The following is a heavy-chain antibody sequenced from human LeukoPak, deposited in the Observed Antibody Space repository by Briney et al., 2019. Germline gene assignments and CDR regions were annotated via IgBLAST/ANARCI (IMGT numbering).Heavy chain of an antibody. CDR1: GFTFSSYE. CDR3: ARASPSGYDY. V-gene: IGHV3-48*03. J-gene: IGHJ4*02. CDR2: ISSSGTTI. Sequence: PGGSLRLSCAASGFTFSSYEMNWVRQAPGKGLEWVSYISSSGTTIYYPDSVKGRFTISRDNAKNSLYLQMNSLRDEDTAVYYCARASPSGYDYWGQGTLVTVSS. D-gene: IGHD3-22*01.